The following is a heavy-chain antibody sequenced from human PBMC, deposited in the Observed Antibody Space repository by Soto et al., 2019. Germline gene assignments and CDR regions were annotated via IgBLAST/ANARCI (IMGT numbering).Heavy chain of an antibody. Sequence: GASVKGSCKASGGTFSSYAISWVRQAPGQGLEWMGGIIPIFGTANYAQKFQGRVTITADESTSTAYMELSSLRSEDMAVYYCVRGIMVYYDSSGYYLKGAFEIWGQGTMVTVS. CDR1: GGTFSSYA. J-gene: IGHJ3*02. CDR2: IIPIFGTA. D-gene: IGHD3-22*01. V-gene: IGHV1-69*13. CDR3: VRGIMVYYDSSGYYLKGAFEI.